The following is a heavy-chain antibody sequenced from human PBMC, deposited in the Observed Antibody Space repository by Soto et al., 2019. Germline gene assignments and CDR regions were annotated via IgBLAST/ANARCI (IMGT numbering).Heavy chain of an antibody. Sequence: EVQLVESGGGLVKPGGSLRLSCAASGFTFTRYSMNWVRQAPGKRLEWVSSISSTTNYIYYGDSMKGRFTISRDNAKNPLYLEMNSRRADDTAVYYCAKESEDLTANFDYWRQGTMVTVSS. J-gene: IGHJ4*02. CDR2: ISSTTNYI. V-gene: IGHV3-21*06. CDR1: GFTFTRYS. CDR3: AKESEDLTANFDY.